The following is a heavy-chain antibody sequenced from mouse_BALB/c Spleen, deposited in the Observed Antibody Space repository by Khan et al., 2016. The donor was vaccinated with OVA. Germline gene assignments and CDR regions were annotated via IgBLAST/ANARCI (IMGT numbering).Heavy chain of an antibody. D-gene: IGHD1-1*01. CDR3: ATSYFYGYYFDY. CDR2: ISGDSSTI. CDR1: GFTFSSYG. J-gene: IGHJ2*01. V-gene: IGHV5-17*02. Sequence: EVELVKSGGGLVQPGGSRKLSCAASGFTFSSYGMHWVRQAPEKGLEWVAYISGDSSTIYYADTVKGRFTISRDNPKNTLFLQMTSLMSEDTARYYCATSYFYGYYFDYWGPGTTLTVSS.